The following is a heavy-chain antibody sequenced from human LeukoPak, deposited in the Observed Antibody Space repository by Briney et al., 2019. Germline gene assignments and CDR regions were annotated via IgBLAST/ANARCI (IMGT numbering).Heavy chain of an antibody. J-gene: IGHJ5*02. CDR1: GFTFDDYA. Sequence: PGGSLRLSCAASGFTFDDYAMHWVRQAPGKGLEWVSGISWNSGSIAYADSVKGRFTISRDNAKNSLYLQMNSLRAEDTAVYYCAKTGYGDYVSIDWFDPWGQGTLVTVSS. D-gene: IGHD4-17*01. CDR2: ISWNSGSI. CDR3: AKTGYGDYVSIDWFDP. V-gene: IGHV3-9*01.